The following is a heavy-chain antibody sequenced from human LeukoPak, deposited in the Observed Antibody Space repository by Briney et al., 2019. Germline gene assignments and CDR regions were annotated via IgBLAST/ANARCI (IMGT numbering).Heavy chain of an antibody. J-gene: IGHJ4*02. CDR1: GGSISSSSYY. Sequence: SETLSLTCTVSGGSISSSSYYWGWIRQPPGKGLEWIGSIYYSGSTYYNPSLKSRVTISVDTSKNQFSLKLSPVTAADTAVYYCASQYYYDSSTDYWGQGTLVTVSS. V-gene: IGHV4-39*07. D-gene: IGHD3-22*01. CDR2: IYYSGST. CDR3: ASQYYYDSSTDY.